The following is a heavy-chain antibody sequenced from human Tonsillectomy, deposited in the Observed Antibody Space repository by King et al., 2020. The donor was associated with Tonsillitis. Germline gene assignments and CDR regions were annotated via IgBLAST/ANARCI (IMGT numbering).Heavy chain of an antibody. J-gene: IGHJ4*02. V-gene: IGHV3-33*08. CDR3: ARSEETYYYGSGIYPDFDY. CDR1: GFTFSNYG. D-gene: IGHD3-10*01. CDR2: IWYDGSNK. Sequence: QLQLVQSGGGVVQPGRSLRLSCAASGFTFSNYGMHWVRQAPGKGLEWVAVIWYDGSNKYFADSVKGRFTISRDNSKNTLYLQMTSLRAEDTAVYYCARSEETYYYGSGIYPDFDYWGQGTLVTVSS.